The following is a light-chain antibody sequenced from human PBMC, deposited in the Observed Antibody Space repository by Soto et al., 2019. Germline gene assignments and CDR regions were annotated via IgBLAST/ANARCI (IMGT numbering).Light chain of an antibody. Sequence: EIVLTQSPGTLSLPPGERATLSCRASESVSNSHLAWYQQKPGQAPRLLIYGASSRATGIPDRFSGSGSGTDFTLTISRLEPEDFAVYYCQHYGSSRNTFGQGTRLESK. CDR3: QHYGSSRNT. CDR2: GAS. CDR1: ESVSNSH. J-gene: IGKJ5*01. V-gene: IGKV3-20*01.